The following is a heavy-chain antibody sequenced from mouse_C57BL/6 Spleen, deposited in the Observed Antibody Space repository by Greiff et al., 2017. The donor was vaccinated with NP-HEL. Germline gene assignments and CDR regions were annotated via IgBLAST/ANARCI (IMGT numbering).Heavy chain of an antibody. V-gene: IGHV5-16*01. CDR1: GFSFSAYY. J-gene: IGHJ4*01. CDR3: ARGGDCGRKYAMGD. Sequence: EVMLVESAGGLVQPGSSMKLSCTASGFSFSAYYMAWVRQVPAKGLEWVANIIYDGSGTYYLDSLMSRFIISRDNAKNIIYLQMSSLKSEDTATYYCARGGDCGRKYAMGDWGQGASVTVSS. CDR2: IIYDGSGT. D-gene: IGHD1-1*01.